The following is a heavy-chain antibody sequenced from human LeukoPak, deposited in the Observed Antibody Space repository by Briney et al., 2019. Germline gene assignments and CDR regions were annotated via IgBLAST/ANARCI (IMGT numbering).Heavy chain of an antibody. CDR3: ARARAGSYYDSSGSRLRYFQH. Sequence: SETLSLTCTVSGGSISSSSYSRGWIRQPQGKGLEWLAEMNHSGSTNYNPSLKSRVTISVDTSKNEFSLKLSSVTAADTAVYCYARARAGSYYDSSGSRLRYFQHWGQGTLVTVSS. V-gene: IGHV4-39*07. J-gene: IGHJ1*01. CDR2: MNHSGST. D-gene: IGHD3-22*01. CDR1: GGSISSSSYS.